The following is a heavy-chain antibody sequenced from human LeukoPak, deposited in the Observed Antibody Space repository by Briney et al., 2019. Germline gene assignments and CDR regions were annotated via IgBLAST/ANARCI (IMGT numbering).Heavy chain of an antibody. V-gene: IGHV4-59*08. CDR1: GGSISSYY. J-gene: IGHJ3*02. CDR2: IYYSGST. CDR3: ARHLKVGSATHDAFDI. D-gene: IGHD5-12*01. Sequence: SETLSLTCTVSGGSISSYYWSWIRQPPGKGPEWVGYIYYSGSTNYNPSLKSRVTISVDTSKSQFSLKLRSVTAADTAVYYCARHLKVGSATHDAFDIWGQGTMVTVSS.